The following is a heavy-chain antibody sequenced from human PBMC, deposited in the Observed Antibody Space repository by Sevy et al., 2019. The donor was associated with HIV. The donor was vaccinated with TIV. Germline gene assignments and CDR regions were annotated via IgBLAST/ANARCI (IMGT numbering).Heavy chain of an antibody. Sequence: GESLKISCAASGFIFSTYGIHWVRQAPGKGLEWVAVISFDGSDKYHADSVRGRFTISRDNSKNTLYLQMNSLRVEDTAIYYCAKMQGGSYNYYGMDVWGQGTTVTVSS. J-gene: IGHJ6*02. CDR1: GFIFSTYG. V-gene: IGHV3-30*18. CDR3: AKMQGGSYNYYGMDV. D-gene: IGHD1-26*01. CDR2: ISFDGSDK.